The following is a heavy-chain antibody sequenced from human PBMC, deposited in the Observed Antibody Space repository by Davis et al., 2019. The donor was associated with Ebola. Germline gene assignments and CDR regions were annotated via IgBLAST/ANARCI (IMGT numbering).Heavy chain of an antibody. CDR1: GYTFTSYG. J-gene: IGHJ5*02. CDR3: AREAPYSSSWYNWFDP. Sequence: AASVKVSCKASGYTFTSYGISWVRQAPGQGLEWMGWISAYNGNTNYAQKLQGRVTMTTDTSTSTAYMELRSLRSDDTAAYYCAREAPYSSSWYNWFDPWGQGTLVTVSS. D-gene: IGHD6-13*01. V-gene: IGHV1-18*01. CDR2: ISAYNGNT.